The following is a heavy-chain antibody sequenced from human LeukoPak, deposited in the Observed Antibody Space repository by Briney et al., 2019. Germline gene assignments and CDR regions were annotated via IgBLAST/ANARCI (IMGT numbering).Heavy chain of an antibody. CDR2: IRGSDGST. CDR3: AKDVYGDYGGLDY. CDR1: GFTFSTYA. J-gene: IGHJ4*02. D-gene: IGHD4-17*01. Sequence: GGSLRLSCAASGFTFSTYALSWVRQSPGKGLEWASSIRGSDGSTYYADSVKGRFVMSRDNSKNTMYLQMNSLRAEDTAVCYCAKDVYGDYGGLDYWGQGTLVTVSS. V-gene: IGHV3-23*01.